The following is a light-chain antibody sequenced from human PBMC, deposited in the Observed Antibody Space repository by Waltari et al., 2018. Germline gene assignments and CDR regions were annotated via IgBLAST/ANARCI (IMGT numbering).Light chain of an antibody. Sequence: QSALTQPASVSGSPGQSITISCTGTSSDVGGYNYVYWYQQSPGKAPKLMIYDVSYRPSGVSNRFSGSKSGNTASLTISGLQAEDEADYYCSSYRSSSPYVFGTGTKVTVL. CDR1: SSDVGGYNY. CDR3: SSYRSSSPYV. J-gene: IGLJ1*01. CDR2: DVS. V-gene: IGLV2-14*03.